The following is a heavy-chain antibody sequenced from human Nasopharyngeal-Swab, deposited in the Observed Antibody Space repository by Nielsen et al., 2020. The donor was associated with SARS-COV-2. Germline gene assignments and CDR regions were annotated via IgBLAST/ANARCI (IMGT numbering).Heavy chain of an antibody. J-gene: IGHJ6*03. D-gene: IGHD2-2*01. CDR3: ARNSPPGGALHIVVVPDYYYMDV. V-gene: IGHV1-18*01. CDR1: GYTFTSYG. Sequence: ASVKVSCKASGYTFTSYGISWVRQAPAQGLEWMGWISAYNGNTNYAQKLQGRVTMTTDTSTSTAYMELRSLRSDDTAVYYCARNSPPGGALHIVVVPDYYYMDVWGKGTTVTVSS. CDR2: ISAYNGNT.